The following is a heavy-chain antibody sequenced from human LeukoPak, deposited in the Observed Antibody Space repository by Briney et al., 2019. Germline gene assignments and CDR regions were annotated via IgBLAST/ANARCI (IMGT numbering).Heavy chain of an antibody. V-gene: IGHV3-23*01. CDR3: AKEGLVAQLGSITAAFDI. CDR2: ISGSGGST. Sequence: GGSLRLSCAASRFTFSSYAMSWVRQAPGKGLEWVSAISGSGGSTYYADSVKGRFTISRDNSKNTMYLQMNTLRVEDTAAYYCAKEGLVAQLGSITAAFDIWGQGTMVTDS. J-gene: IGHJ3*02. D-gene: IGHD1-20*01. CDR1: RFTFSSYA.